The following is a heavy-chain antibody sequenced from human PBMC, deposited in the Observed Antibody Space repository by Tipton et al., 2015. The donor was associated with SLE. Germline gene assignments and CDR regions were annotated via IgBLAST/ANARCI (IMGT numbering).Heavy chain of an antibody. Sequence: SLRLSCAASGFTFSSYWMSWVRQAPGKGLEWVANIKQDGSEKYYVDSVKGRFTISRDNAKDSLYLQMNSLRAEDTAVYYCARVMYSSSSFDYWGQGTLVTVSS. CDR3: ARVMYSSSSFDY. CDR2: IKQDGSEK. CDR1: GFTFSSYW. D-gene: IGHD6-6*01. J-gene: IGHJ4*02. V-gene: IGHV3-7*01.